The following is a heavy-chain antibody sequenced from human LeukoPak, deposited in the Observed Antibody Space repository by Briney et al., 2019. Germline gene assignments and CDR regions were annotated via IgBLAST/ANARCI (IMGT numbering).Heavy chain of an antibody. CDR3: ASGRTDIVVVPATLRNYFFDY. J-gene: IGHJ4*02. D-gene: IGHD2-2*01. CDR2: IMPMFGTA. CDR1: GYTFIDYY. Sequence: ASVKVSCKASGYTFIDYYMHWVRQAPGQGLEWMGGIMPMFGTANYAQKFQGRVTITADKSTSTAYMELSSLRSEDTAVYYCASGRTDIVVVPATLRNYFFDYWGQGTLVTVSS. V-gene: IGHV1-69*06.